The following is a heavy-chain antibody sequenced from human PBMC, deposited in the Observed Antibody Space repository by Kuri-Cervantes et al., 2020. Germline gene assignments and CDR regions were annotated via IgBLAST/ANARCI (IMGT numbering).Heavy chain of an antibody. CDR3: TRDRITGTTFHYYYYYGMDV. D-gene: IGHD1-7*01. J-gene: IGHJ6*01. Sequence: ASVKVSCKASGYTFTGYYMHWVRQAPGQGLEWMGWINPNNGGTNYAQKFQGRVTMTRDTSISTAYMELSRLRSDDTAVYYCTRDRITGTTFHYYYYYGMDVCEQAITTVSS. CDR2: INPNNGGT. CDR1: GYTFTGYY. V-gene: IGHV1-2*02.